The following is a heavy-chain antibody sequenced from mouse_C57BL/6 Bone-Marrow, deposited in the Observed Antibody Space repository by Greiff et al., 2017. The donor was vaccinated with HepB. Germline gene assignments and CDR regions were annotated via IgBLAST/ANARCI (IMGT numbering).Heavy chain of an antibody. CDR1: GYTFTSYW. V-gene: IGHV1-5*01. D-gene: IGHD1-1*01. Sequence: VHVKQSGTVLARPGASVKMSCKTSGYTFTSYWMHWVKQRPGQGLEWIGAIYPGNSDTSYNQKFKGKAKLTAVTSASTAYMELSSLTNEDSAVYYCTRSEFTTVVSPSMDYWGQGTSVTVSS. CDR3: TRSEFTTVVSPSMDY. CDR2: IYPGNSDT. J-gene: IGHJ4*01.